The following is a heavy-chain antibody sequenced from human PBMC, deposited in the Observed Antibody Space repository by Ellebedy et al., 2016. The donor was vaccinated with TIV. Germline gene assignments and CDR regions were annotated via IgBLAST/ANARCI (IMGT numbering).Heavy chain of an antibody. CDR1: GFTFTDYT. V-gene: IGHV3-21*01. J-gene: IGHJ1*01. CDR2: ISGSSYYR. CDR3: ARGSGSYKEYFQD. Sequence: PGGSLRLSCVASGFTFTDYTMNWVRQAPGKGLEWVSSISGSSYYRYYAESLKGRFTISRDNAKNSLYLQMNSLRAEETAVYYCARGSGSYKEYFQDWGQGTQVTVSS. D-gene: IGHD1-26*01.